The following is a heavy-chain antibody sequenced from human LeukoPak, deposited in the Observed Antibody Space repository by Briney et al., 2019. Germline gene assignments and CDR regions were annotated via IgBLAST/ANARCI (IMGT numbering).Heavy chain of an antibody. D-gene: IGHD3-9*01. J-gene: IGHJ3*02. CDR2: IYYSGST. Sequence: SETLSLTCTVSGXSISSYYWSWIRQPPGKGLEWIGYIYYSGSTNYNPSLKSRVTISVDTSKNQFSLKLSSVTAADTAVYYCARVRGILTGPFDIWGQGTMVTVSS. CDR1: GXSISSYY. V-gene: IGHV4-59*01. CDR3: ARVRGILTGPFDI.